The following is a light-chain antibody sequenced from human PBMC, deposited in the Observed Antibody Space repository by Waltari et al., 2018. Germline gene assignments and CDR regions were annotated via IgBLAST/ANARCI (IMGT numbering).Light chain of an antibody. CDR2: EGS. J-gene: IGLJ1*01. CDR1: SNDVGGYDY. V-gene: IGLV2-8*01. Sequence: QSALTQPPSASGSPGQSVTISCTGTSNDVGGYDYVSWYQQHPGKAPKLLIYEGSTRPSGVPDRFSGSKSGNTASLTVSGLQAEDEADYYCASYGRNKNCLFGTGTKVTVL. CDR3: ASYGRNKNCL.